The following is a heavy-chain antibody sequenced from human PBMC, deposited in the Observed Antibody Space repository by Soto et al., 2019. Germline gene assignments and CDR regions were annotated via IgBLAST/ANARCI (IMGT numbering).Heavy chain of an antibody. CDR2: IIPIVETP. CDR1: GGTFNSYD. Sequence: SVKCSCKASGGTFNSYDINWVRQAPGQGLEWMGGIIPIVETPKYAQKFQGRVTITADESTNTVYMELSSLRSEDTAMYYCARLSRPNYYDTSGFFKDNWFDPWGQGTLVTVSS. J-gene: IGHJ5*02. V-gene: IGHV1-69*01. CDR3: ARLSRPNYYDTSGFFKDNWFDP. D-gene: IGHD3-22*01.